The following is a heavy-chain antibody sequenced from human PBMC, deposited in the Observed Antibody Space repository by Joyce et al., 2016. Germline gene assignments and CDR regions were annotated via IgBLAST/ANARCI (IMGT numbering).Heavy chain of an antibody. D-gene: IGHD3-10*01. V-gene: IGHV4-34*01. CDR3: ARGLHGSGSDYKEQYYFDY. CDR2: INHSEST. J-gene: IGHJ4*02. Sequence: QVQLQQWGAGLLKPSETLSLTCAVYGGSFSGYYWSWIRQPPGKGLEWIGEINHSESTNYTPSLKSRVTISVDTSKNQFSLKLSSVTAADTAVYYCARGLHGSGSDYKEQYYFDYWGQGTLVTVSS. CDR1: GGSFSGYY.